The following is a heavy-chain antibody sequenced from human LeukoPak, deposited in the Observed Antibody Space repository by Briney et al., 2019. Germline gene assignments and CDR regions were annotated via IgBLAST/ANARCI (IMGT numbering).Heavy chain of an antibody. CDR3: ARDRRLGITGTTYYGMDV. CDR1: GYTFTSYG. D-gene: IGHD1-7*01. V-gene: IGHV1-18*01. Sequence: ASVKVSCKASGYTFTSYGISRVRQAPGQGLEWMGWISAYNGNTNYAQKLQGRVTMTTDTSTSTAYMELRSLRSDDTAVYYCARDRRLGITGTTYYGMDVWGQGTTVTVSS. J-gene: IGHJ6*02. CDR2: ISAYNGNT.